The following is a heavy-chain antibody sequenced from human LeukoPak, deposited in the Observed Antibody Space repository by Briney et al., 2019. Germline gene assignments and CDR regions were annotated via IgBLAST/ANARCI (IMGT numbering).Heavy chain of an antibody. CDR2: IRYDGSNK. D-gene: IGHD2-15*01. CDR3: AKAGYCSGGSCYSLAVFDI. V-gene: IGHV3-30*02. CDR1: GFTFSSYG. Sequence: SGGSLRLSCAASGFTFSSYGMHWVRQAPGKGLEWVAFIRYDGSNKYYADSVKGRFTISRDNSKNTLYLQMNSLRAEDTAVYYCAKAGYCSGGSCYSLAVFDIWGQGTMVTVSS. J-gene: IGHJ3*02.